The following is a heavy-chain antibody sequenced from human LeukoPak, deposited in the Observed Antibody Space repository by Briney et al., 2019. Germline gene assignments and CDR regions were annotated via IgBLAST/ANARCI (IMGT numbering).Heavy chain of an antibody. CDR3: ARAPHCSGGSCPSGYFDY. D-gene: IGHD2-15*01. V-gene: IGHV3-48*03. CDR1: GFTFSSYE. Sequence: GGSLRLSCAASGFTFSSYEVNWVRQAPGKGLEWVSYISSSGSTIYYADSVKGRFTISRDNAKNSLYLQMNSLRAEDTAVYYCARAPHCSGGSCPSGYFDYWGQGTLVTVSS. J-gene: IGHJ4*02. CDR2: ISSSGSTI.